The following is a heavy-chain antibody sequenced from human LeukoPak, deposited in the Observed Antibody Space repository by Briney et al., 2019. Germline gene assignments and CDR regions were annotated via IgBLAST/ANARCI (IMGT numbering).Heavy chain of an antibody. CDR2: ISSSGSTI. CDR3: ARDRGDYATPRYFDY. D-gene: IGHD4-17*01. J-gene: IGHJ4*02. CDR1: GFTFSSYE. V-gene: IGHV3-48*03. Sequence: AGGSLRLSCAASGFTFSSYEMNWVRQAPGKGLEWVSYISSSGSTIYYADSVKGRFTISRDNAKNSLYLQMNSLRAEDTAVYYCARDRGDYATPRYFDYWGQGTLVTVSS.